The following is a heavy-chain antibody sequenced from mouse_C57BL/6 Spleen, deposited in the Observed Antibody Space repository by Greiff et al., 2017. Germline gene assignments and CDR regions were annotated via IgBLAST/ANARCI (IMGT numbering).Heavy chain of an antibody. CDR1: GYAFSSSW. CDR3: ARVTTGAYFDY. V-gene: IGHV1-82*01. D-gene: IGHD2-1*01. CDR2: IYPGDGDT. J-gene: IGHJ2*01. Sequence: VKLVESGPELVKPGASVKISCKASGYAFSSSWMNWVKQRPGKGLEWIGRIYPGDGDTNYNGKFKGKATLTADKSSSTAYMQLSSLTSEDSAVCFCARVTTGAYFDYWGQGTTLTVSS.